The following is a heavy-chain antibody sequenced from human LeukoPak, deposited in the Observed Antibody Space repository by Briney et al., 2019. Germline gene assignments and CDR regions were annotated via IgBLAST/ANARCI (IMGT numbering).Heavy chain of an antibody. Sequence: PSETLSLTCTVSGGSISSSSYCWGWIRQPPGKGLEWIGIIDCRGSTYYNPSLKSRVTTSVDTSKNQFSLRLSSVTAADTAVYYSALQREFYDINAFDVWGQGTMVTVSS. J-gene: IGHJ3*01. CDR2: IDCRGST. V-gene: IGHV4-39*01. CDR1: GGSISSSSYC. D-gene: IGHD3-9*01. CDR3: ALQREFYDINAFDV.